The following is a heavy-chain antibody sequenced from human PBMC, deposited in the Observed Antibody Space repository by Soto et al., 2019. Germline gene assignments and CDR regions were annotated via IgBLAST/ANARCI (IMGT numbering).Heavy chain of an antibody. CDR2: IDYSGNT. Sequence: PSETLSLTCTVSGDSISNYYWNWIRQTPGKGLEWIGYIDYSGNTNYNPSLKSRVTISVDTSKNQVSLNVSSVTAADSAVYYCRGARPSLQEFDYWGQGTLVTVSS. V-gene: IGHV4-59*01. D-gene: IGHD4-4*01. J-gene: IGHJ4*02. CDR1: GDSISNYY. CDR3: RGARPSLQEFDY.